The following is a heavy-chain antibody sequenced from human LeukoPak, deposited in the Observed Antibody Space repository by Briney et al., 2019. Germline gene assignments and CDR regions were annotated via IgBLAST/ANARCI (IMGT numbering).Heavy chain of an antibody. Sequence: GGSLRLSCAASGFTVGSNYMTWVRQAPGKGLEWVSVTYSGGSTYYADSVKGRFTISRDNSKNTLYLQMNSLRAEDTAIYYCAGGGLAVFDYWGQGTLVTVSS. CDR1: GFTVGSNY. J-gene: IGHJ4*02. CDR2: TYSGGST. CDR3: AGGGLAVFDY. V-gene: IGHV3-53*01. D-gene: IGHD3-16*01.